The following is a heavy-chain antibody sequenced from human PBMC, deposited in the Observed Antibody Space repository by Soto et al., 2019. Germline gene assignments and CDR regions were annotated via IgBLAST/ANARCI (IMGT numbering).Heavy chain of an antibody. D-gene: IGHD3-22*01. CDR3: AAVLGLGAYYYDSSGPHHDY. Sequence: ASLKVSCEASGFTFTSSSVRWVRQARGQRLECIGWIVVGSGNTNYAQKFQERVTITRDMSTSTAYMELSSLRSEDTAVYYCAAVLGLGAYYYDSSGPHHDYWGQGTLVTVSS. J-gene: IGHJ4*02. V-gene: IGHV1-58*01. CDR1: GFTFTSSS. CDR2: IVVGSGNT.